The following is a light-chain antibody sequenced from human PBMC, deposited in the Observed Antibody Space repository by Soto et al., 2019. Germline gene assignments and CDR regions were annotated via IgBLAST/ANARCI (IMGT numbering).Light chain of an antibody. V-gene: IGLV2-14*01. Sequence: QSALTQPASVSGSPGQSITISCSGTRSDIGIYNYVAWYQQFPGKTPKILIYGVSNRPSGVSSRFSGSKSGNTASLTISGLQAEDEADYYCISYTGSSTSYVFGSGTKLTV. CDR1: RSDIGIYNY. CDR2: GVS. CDR3: ISYTGSSTSYV. J-gene: IGLJ1*01.